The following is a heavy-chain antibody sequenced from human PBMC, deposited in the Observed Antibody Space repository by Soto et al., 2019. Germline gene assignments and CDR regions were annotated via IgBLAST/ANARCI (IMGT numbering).Heavy chain of an antibody. Sequence: ASVKVSCKAPGDTFTSYYLNWVRQAPGQGLEWMGVINPHGGSTKYAQKFQGRITMTRDTSRSTVYMELSSLKASDSAMYYCARSAVNGGRFTEYWGQGTLVTV. V-gene: IGHV1-46*01. J-gene: IGHJ4*02. CDR3: ARSAVNGGRFTEY. CDR1: GDTFTSYY. D-gene: IGHD2-8*01. CDR2: INPHGGST.